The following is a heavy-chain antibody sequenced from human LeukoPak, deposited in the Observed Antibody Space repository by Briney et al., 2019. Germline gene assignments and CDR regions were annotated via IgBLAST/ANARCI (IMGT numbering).Heavy chain of an antibody. CDR3: ASLWFGETDDY. D-gene: IGHD3-10*01. V-gene: IGHV1-69*13. Sequence: ASVKASCKASGGTFSSYAISWVRQAPGQGLEWMGGIIPIFGTANYAQKFQGRVTITADESTSTAYMELSSLRSEDTAVYYCASLWFGETDDYWGQGTLVTVSS. CDR2: IIPIFGTA. CDR1: GGTFSSYA. J-gene: IGHJ4*02.